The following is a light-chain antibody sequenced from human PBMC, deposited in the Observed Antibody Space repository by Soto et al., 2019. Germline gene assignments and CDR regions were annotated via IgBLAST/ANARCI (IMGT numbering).Light chain of an antibody. V-gene: IGKV3-11*01. CDR3: QQRSNWPLP. CDR1: QSVGSY. Sequence: EIVFTQSPATLSLSPGERVTLSCRASQSVGSYLAWYQQKLGQAPRLLIYDASNRATGIPARFSGSGSGTDFTLTISSLEPEDFAVYYCQQRSNWPLPFGQVTKVAIK. J-gene: IGKJ1*01. CDR2: DAS.